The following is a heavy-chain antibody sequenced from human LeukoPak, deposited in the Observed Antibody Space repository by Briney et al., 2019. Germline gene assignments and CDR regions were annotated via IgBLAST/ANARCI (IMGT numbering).Heavy chain of an antibody. J-gene: IGHJ4*02. CDR3: ARRPLKLEMATVFDY. D-gene: IGHD5-24*01. Sequence: PSETLSLTCGVSGGSFSNYYWSWIHQSPENGLEWIGEINHSGSTNYNPSLKSRVTLSVDTSKNQFSLKLSSVTAADTAVYYCARRPLKLEMATVFDYWGQGTLVTVSS. V-gene: IGHV4-34*01. CDR1: GGSFSNYY. CDR2: INHSGST.